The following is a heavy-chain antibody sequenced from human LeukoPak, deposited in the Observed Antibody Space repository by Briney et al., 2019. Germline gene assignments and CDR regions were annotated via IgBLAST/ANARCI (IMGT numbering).Heavy chain of an antibody. CDR1: GYTFTSYA. J-gene: IGHJ4*02. CDR3: ARWDYDSSGYALYYFDY. D-gene: IGHD3-22*01. CDR2: INTYTGNP. Sequence: GASVKVSCKASGYTFTSYAMNWVRQAPGQGLEWMGWINTYTGNPTYAQGFTGRFVFSLDTSVSTAYLQISSLKAEDTAVYYCARWDYDSSGYALYYFDYWGQRTLVTVSS. V-gene: IGHV7-4-1*02.